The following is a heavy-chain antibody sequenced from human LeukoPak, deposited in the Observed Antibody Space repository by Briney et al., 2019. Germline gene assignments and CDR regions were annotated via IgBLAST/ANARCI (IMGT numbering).Heavy chain of an antibody. J-gene: IGHJ6*02. V-gene: IGHV1-18*01. Sequence: GASVKVSCKASGYTFTSYGISWVRQAPGQGLEWMGWISAYNGNTNYAQKLQGRVTMTTDTSTSTAHMELRSLRSDDTAVYYCASFTWELPPDVWGQGTTVTVSS. D-gene: IGHD1-26*01. CDR2: ISAYNGNT. CDR1: GYTFTSYG. CDR3: ASFTWELPPDV.